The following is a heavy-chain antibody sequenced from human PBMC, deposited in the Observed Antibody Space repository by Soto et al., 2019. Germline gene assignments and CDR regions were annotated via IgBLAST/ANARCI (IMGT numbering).Heavy chain of an antibody. CDR2: INPNSGGT. CDR3: ARDSHSYYCDSSGSYSDY. J-gene: IGHJ4*02. CDR1: GYTFTGYY. V-gene: IGHV1-2*02. Sequence: GASVKVSCKASGYTFTGYYMHWVRQAPGQGLEWMGWINPNSGGTNYAQKFQGRVTMTRDTSISTAYMELSRLRSDDTAVYYCARDSHSYYCDSSGSYSDYWGQGTLVTVSS. D-gene: IGHD3-22*01.